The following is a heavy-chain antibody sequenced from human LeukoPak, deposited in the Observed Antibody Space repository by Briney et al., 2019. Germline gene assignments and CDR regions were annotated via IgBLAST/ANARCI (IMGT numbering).Heavy chain of an antibody. Sequence: ASVKVSCKASGYTFTGYYMDWVRQAPGQGLEWMGWINPNSGGTNYAQKFQGRVTMTRDTSISTAYMELSRLRSDDTAVYYCARDTTIFGVVIPSNWFDPWGQGTLVTVSS. CDR3: ARDTTIFGVVIPSNWFDP. J-gene: IGHJ5*02. D-gene: IGHD3-3*01. V-gene: IGHV1-2*02. CDR2: INPNSGGT. CDR1: GYTFTGYY.